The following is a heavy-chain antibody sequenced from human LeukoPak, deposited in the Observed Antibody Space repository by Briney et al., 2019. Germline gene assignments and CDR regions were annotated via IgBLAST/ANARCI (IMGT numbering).Heavy chain of an antibody. CDR2: ISSSGSTI. CDR3: ARESTLWRFPY. D-gene: IGHD2-21*01. J-gene: IGHJ4*02. Sequence: GGSLRLSCAASGFTFSDYYMSWLRQAPGKGLEWVSYISSSGSTIYYADSVKGRFTISRDNAKNSLYLQMNSLRAEDTAVYYCARESTLWRFPYWGQGTLVTVSS. CDR1: GFTFSDYY. V-gene: IGHV3-11*01.